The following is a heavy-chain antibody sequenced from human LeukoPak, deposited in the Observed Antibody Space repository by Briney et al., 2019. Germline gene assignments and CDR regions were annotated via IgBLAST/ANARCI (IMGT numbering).Heavy chain of an antibody. D-gene: IGHD3-16*02. CDR3: ARDRKIPSD. Sequence: PGGSLRLSCAASGFTFSSYWMSWVRQAPGKGLEWVSVIYSGGSTYYADSVKGRFTISRDNSKNTLYLQMNSLRAEDTAVYYCARDRKIPSDWGQGTLVTVSS. V-gene: IGHV3-66*02. CDR1: GFTFSSYW. J-gene: IGHJ4*02. CDR2: IYSGGST.